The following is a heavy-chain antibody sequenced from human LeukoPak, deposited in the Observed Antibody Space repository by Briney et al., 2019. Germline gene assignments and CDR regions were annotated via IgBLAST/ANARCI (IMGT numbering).Heavy chain of an antibody. V-gene: IGHV1-8*01. CDR2: MSPNSGNT. D-gene: IGHD7-27*01. J-gene: IGHJ4*02. CDR1: GYTFTSYD. Sequence: ASVKVSCKASGYTFTSYDINWMRQATGQGLEWMGWMSPNSGNTGYAQKFQGRVTMTRDTSIGTAYLELSSLRSEDSAVYYCVRTPPNWGADFWGQGTLVTVSS. CDR3: VRTPPNWGADF.